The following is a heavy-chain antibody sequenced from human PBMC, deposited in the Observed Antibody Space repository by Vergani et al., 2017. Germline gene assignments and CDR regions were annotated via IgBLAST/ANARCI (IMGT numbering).Heavy chain of an antibody. V-gene: IGHV3-30*04. CDR3: ARDPPASGSYGYYFDY. CDR1: GFTFSSYA. D-gene: IGHD1-26*01. Sequence: QVQLVESGGGVVQPGRSLRLSCAASGFTFSSYAMHWVLQDPGKGLEWVAVISYDGSNKYYADSVKGRFTISRDNSKNTLYLQMNSLRAEDTAVYYCARDPPASGSYGYYFDYWGQGTLVTVSS. CDR2: ISYDGSNK. J-gene: IGHJ4*02.